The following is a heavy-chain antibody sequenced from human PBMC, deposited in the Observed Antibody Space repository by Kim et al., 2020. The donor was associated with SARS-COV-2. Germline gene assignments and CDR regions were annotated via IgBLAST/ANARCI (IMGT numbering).Heavy chain of an antibody. J-gene: IGHJ4*02. CDR1: GGSVADSNFY. CDR2: IFYGESVSGNT. Sequence: SETLSLICGVSGGSVADSNFYWGWLRQPPGKGLEWLADIFYGESVSGNTYYIPSLKSRLAISLDATKNQFSLNVTSMTAADTAVYFCARRQRQLASTTYDFWGQGSLVTVSS. CDR3: ARRQRQLASTTYDF. V-gene: IGHV4-39*01.